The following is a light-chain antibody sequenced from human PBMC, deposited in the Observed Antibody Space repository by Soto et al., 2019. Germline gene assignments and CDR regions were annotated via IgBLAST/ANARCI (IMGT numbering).Light chain of an antibody. CDR1: QSITSRH. CDR3: QHYNYSPGYT. J-gene: IGKJ2*01. Sequence: EIVLTQSPGTLSLSPGERATLSCRASQSITSRHLAWYQQRPGLAPRLLIYAASSRATGIPDRFSGSGSGTDFTLTISRVEPEDFAVYYCQHYNYSPGYTFGQGTKLEIK. CDR2: AAS. V-gene: IGKV3-20*01.